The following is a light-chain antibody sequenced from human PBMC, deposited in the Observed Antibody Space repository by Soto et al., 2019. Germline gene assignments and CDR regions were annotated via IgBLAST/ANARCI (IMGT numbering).Light chain of an antibody. Sequence: QSALTQPRSVSGSPGQSVTISCTGTSSDVGGYNFVSWYQHHPGKAPKLMIYNVIQLPSGVPDRFSASKSGNTASLNISGLQAEDEADYYCCSYAGSYTYVFGTGTKVTVL. V-gene: IGLV2-11*01. CDR2: NVI. J-gene: IGLJ1*01. CDR1: SSDVGGYNF. CDR3: CSYAGSYTYV.